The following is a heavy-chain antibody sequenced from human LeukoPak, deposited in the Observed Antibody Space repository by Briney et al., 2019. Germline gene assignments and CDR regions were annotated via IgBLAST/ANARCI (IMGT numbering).Heavy chain of an antibody. CDR3: ARQAGKPYYFDY. V-gene: IGHV4-39*01. CDR1: GGSISSSSYY. Sequence: SETLSLTCTVSGGSISSSSYYWGWIRQPPGKGLEWIGSIYCSGSTYYNPSLKSRVTISVDTSKNQFSLKLSSVTAADTAVYYCARQAGKPYYFDYWGQGTLVTVSS. CDR2: IYCSGST. D-gene: IGHD6-13*01. J-gene: IGHJ4*02.